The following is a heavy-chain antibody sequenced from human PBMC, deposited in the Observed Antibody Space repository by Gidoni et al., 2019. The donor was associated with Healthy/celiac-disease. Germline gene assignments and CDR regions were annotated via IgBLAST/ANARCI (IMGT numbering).Heavy chain of an antibody. J-gene: IGHJ6*02. Sequence: QVQLQESGPGLVKPSQTPSLTCTVSGGSISSGSYYWSWIRQPAGKGLEWIGRIYTSGSTNYNPSLKSRVTISVDTSKNQFSLKLSSVTAADTAVYYGARGYSSGRYGMDVWGQGTTVTVSS. V-gene: IGHV4-61*02. CDR1: GGSISSGSYY. D-gene: IGHD6-19*01. CDR3: ARGYSSGRYGMDV. CDR2: IYTSGST.